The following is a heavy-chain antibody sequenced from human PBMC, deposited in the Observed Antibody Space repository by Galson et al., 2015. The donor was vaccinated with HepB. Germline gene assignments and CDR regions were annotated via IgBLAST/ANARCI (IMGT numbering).Heavy chain of an antibody. Sequence: SLRLSCAASGFTFDGYAMHWVRQAPGKGLEWVSVISWNGGSICYADSVKGRFTISRDNAKNSLYLQMNSLRAEDTALYYCAKAQTGYPNTCYRVNAHTWFPPCGHATRVTASS. V-gene: IGHV3-9*01. CDR1: GFTFDGYA. CDR2: ISWNGGSI. J-gene: IGHJ5*02. CDR3: AKAQTGYPNTCYRVNAHTWFPP. D-gene: IGHD2-15*01.